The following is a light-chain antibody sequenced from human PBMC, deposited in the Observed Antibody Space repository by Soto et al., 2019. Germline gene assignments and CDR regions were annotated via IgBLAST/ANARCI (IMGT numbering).Light chain of an antibody. CDR1: QSISSY. Sequence: DIQMTQSPSSLSASVGDRVTITCRASQSISSYLNWYQQKPGKAPKLLIYAASFLQSGVPSRFTGSGSGTDFTINIRSLQPEDFATYYCQQRKTFGQRTKVKIK. V-gene: IGKV1-39*01. CDR2: AAS. J-gene: IGKJ1*01. CDR3: QQRKT.